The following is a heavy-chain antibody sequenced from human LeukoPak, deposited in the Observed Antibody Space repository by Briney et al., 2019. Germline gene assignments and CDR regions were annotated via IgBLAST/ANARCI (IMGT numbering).Heavy chain of an antibody. Sequence: SETLSLTCTVSGGSIGTSSYYWGWIRQPPGKGLEWIGSISYSGSTYYNPSLKSRVTISVDTSKNQFSLKLRSVTAADSAVYYCARTYCSGGSCYSSHYYMDVWGKGTTVTASS. D-gene: IGHD2-15*01. J-gene: IGHJ6*03. CDR3: ARTYCSGGSCYSSHYYMDV. CDR2: ISYSGST. CDR1: GGSIGTSSYY. V-gene: IGHV4-39*07.